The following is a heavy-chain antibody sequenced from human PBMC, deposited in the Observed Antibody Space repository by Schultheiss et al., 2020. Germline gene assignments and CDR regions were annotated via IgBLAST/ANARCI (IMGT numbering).Heavy chain of an antibody. D-gene: IGHD3-3*01. CDR2: ISGSGGST. CDR3: ARPGKAFGGKYYFDY. V-gene: IGHV3-23*01. J-gene: IGHJ4*02. Sequence: GGSLRLSCAASGFTFSSYAMSWVRQAPGKGLEWVSAISGSGGSTYYADSVKGRFTISRDNSKNTLYLQMNSLRAEDTAVYYCARPGKAFGGKYYFDYWGQGTLVTVSS. CDR1: GFTFSSYA.